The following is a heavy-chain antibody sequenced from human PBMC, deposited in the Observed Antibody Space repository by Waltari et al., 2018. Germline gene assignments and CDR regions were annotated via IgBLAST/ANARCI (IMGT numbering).Heavy chain of an antibody. CDR2: ISNDGYSK. J-gene: IGHJ5*02. V-gene: IGHV3-30*18. CDR3: AKDGVVILPSTIRNWFDP. Sequence: HVQLVESGGGVVQPGRSLRLSCAASGFTFSRYGMHWVRQAPGKGLEWVAAISNDGYSKYYGDAVRGRFTISRDNSGNTLYLQMNSLRAEDTAVYYCAKDGVVILPSTIRNWFDPWGQGTLVTVSS. D-gene: IGHD2-2*02. CDR1: GFTFSRYG.